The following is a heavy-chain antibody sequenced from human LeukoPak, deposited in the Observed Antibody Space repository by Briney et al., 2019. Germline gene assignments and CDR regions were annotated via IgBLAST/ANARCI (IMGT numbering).Heavy chain of an antibody. Sequence: GGSLRLSCAASGFTFSSYWMSWVRQAPGKGLEWVANIKQDGSEKYYVDSVKGRFTISRDNAKNSLYLQMNSLRAEDTAVYYCARETYYDFWSATIGLDYWGQGTLVTVSS. CDR2: IKQDGSEK. J-gene: IGHJ4*02. V-gene: IGHV3-7*01. CDR3: ARETYYDFWSATIGLDY. D-gene: IGHD3-3*01. CDR1: GFTFSSYW.